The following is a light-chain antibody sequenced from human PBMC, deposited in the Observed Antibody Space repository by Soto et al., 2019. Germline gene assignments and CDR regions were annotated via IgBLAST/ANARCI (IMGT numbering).Light chain of an antibody. CDR1: QSVSSN. CDR3: QQYNTCPPWN. V-gene: IGKV3-15*01. J-gene: IGKJ1*01. Sequence: EIVMTQSPATLSVSPGERATLSCRASQSVSSNLAWYQQKPGQAPRLLIYGASTRATGIPARFSGSGSGTEFTPTITGLQFEDLAFYTCQQYNTCPPWNFGQGTKVEIK. CDR2: GAS.